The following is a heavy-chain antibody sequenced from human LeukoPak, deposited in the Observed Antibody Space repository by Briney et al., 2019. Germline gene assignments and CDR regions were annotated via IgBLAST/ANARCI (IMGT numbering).Heavy chain of an antibody. CDR3: QGSSGWYIDY. Sequence: GGSLRLSCTASGFTFGDYAMSWFRQAPAKGLEWVGFIRSKAYGGTTEYAASVKGRFTISRDDSKSIAYLQMNSLKTEDTAMYYCQGSSGWYIDYWGQGTPVTVSS. CDR1: GFTFGDYA. D-gene: IGHD6-19*01. V-gene: IGHV3-49*03. CDR2: IRSKAYGGTT. J-gene: IGHJ4*02.